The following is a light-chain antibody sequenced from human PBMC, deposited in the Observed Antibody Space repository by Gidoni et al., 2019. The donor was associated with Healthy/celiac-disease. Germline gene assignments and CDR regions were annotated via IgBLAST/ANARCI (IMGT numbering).Light chain of an antibody. CDR3: AAWDDSLSGLYV. CDR1: SSNIGSNY. V-gene: IGLV1-47*01. CDR2: RNN. J-gene: IGLJ1*01. Sequence: QSVLTQPPSASVTPGQRVTISSSGSSSNIGSNYVYWYQQLPGTAPKLLIYRNNQRPSGVPDRFSGSKSGTSASLAISGLRSEDEADYYCAAWDDSLSGLYVFGTGTKVTVL.